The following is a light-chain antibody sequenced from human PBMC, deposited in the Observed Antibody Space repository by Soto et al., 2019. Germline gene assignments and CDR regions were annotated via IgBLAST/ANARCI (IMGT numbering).Light chain of an antibody. J-gene: IGKJ1*01. CDR3: QQYSSWSPWT. Sequence: EIVMTQSPATLSVSPGERATLSCRASQSVSINLAWYQQKPGQAPRLLSYGASTRATGIPARFSGSGSGTLCTLTFSSVQSEDFAVYYCQQYSSWSPWTFGQGAKVEIK. CDR1: QSVSIN. V-gene: IGKV3-15*01. CDR2: GAS.